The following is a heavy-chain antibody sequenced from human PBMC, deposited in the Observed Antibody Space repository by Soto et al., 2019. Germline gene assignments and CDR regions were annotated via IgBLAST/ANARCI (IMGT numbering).Heavy chain of an antibody. CDR3: ARGGVRYCFEP. J-gene: IGHJ5*02. CDR1: GGSFSSFY. Sequence: PSETLSLTCTVSGGSFSSFYCDLIRQPPGQGLEWIGYVYYSGTTYYNPSLKSRVIISVDTSKNECSLSLTSVTAADTAVYYCARGGVRYCFEPWGQGTMVTVSS. V-gene: IGHV4-59*01. CDR2: VYYSGTT.